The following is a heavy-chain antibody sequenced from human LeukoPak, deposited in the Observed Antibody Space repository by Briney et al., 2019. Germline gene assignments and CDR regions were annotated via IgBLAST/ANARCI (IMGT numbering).Heavy chain of an antibody. D-gene: IGHD1-26*01. CDR1: GGSFSGYY. V-gene: IGHV4-34*01. Sequence: PSETLSLTCAVYGGSFSGYYWSWIRQPPGKGLEWIGEINHSGSTNYNPSLKSRVTISVDTSKNQFSLKLSSVTAADTAVYYCAGGSTTPPHYYFDYWGQGTLVTVSS. J-gene: IGHJ4*02. CDR3: AGGSTTPPHYYFDY. CDR2: INHSGST.